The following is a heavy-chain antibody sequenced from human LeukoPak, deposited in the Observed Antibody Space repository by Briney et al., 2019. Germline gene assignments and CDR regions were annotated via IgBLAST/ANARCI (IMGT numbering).Heavy chain of an antibody. D-gene: IGHD6-19*01. J-gene: IGHJ4*02. CDR1: GGSFSGYS. CDR2: INQSGGT. CDR3: ARCDSGGWFFDS. Sequence: SETLSLACAVSGGSFSGYSWSWIRQPPGKGLEWIGEINQSGGTNYNPSLKSRVTISIDTSESQFSVKVNSVTAADTAVYYCARCDSGGWFFDSWGQGALVTVSS. V-gene: IGHV4-34*01.